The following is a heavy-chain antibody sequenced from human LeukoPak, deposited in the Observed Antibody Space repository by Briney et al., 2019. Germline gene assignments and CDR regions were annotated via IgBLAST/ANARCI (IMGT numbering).Heavy chain of an antibody. J-gene: IGHJ4*02. V-gene: IGHV1-69*05. CDR2: IIPIFDTT. D-gene: IGHD5-12*01. CDR1: GGTFSSYA. CDR3: ARGGSCFDY. Sequence: SVKVSCKASGGTFSSYAISWVRQAPGQGLEWMGRIIPIFDTTTYAQKFQGRVTITTDESTSTAYMELSSLRSEDTAVYYCARGGSCFDYWGQGTLVTVSS.